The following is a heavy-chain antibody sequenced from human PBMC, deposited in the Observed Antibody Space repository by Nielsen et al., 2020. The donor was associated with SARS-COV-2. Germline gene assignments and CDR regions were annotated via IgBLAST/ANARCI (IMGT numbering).Heavy chain of an antibody. J-gene: IGHJ4*02. CDR1: GFSFSSYW. V-gene: IGHV3-7*05. D-gene: IGHD2-8*02. CDR2: IRQDGSEN. CDR3: ASQYHLVD. Sequence: GGSLRLSCAASGFSFSSYWMSWVRQAPGKGLEWVANIRQDGSENYYVDSLKGRISISRDNAKNSLYLQMNNLRAEDTAVYYCASQYHLVDWGQGTLVTVSS.